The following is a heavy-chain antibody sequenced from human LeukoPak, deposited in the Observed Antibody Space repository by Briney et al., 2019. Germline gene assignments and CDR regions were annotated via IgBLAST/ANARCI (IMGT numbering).Heavy chain of an antibody. CDR2: ISGSGGYT. D-gene: IGHD5-24*01. V-gene: IGHV3-21*01. Sequence: GGSLRLSCAASGFTFSSYAMNWVRQAPGKGLEWVSTISGSGGYTYYADSVKDRFTISRDNAKNSLYLQMNSLRAEDTAVYYCARVLESEMATIGATDYWGQGTLVTVSS. CDR3: ARVLESEMATIGATDY. CDR1: GFTFSSYA. J-gene: IGHJ4*02.